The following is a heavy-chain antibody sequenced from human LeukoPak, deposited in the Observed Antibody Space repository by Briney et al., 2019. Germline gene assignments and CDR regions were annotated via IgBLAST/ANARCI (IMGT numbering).Heavy chain of an antibody. J-gene: IGHJ4*02. CDR3: ARGAEAETSPLDF. V-gene: IGHV1-2*02. CDR2: INPKSGAV. CDR1: GYIFSDYY. Sequence: GASVKVSCKASGYIFSDYYMHWVRQAPGQGLEWLGWINPKSGAVDYAQQFRGRVTMTRDTSINTDYMEMKRVTSDDTAVYYCARGAEAETSPLDFWGQGTLVIVS. D-gene: IGHD6-13*01.